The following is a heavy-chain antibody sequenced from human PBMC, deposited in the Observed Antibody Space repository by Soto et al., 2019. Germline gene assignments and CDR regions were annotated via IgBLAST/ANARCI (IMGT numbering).Heavy chain of an antibody. V-gene: IGHV1-69*13. Sequence: SVKVSCKASGGTFSSYAISWVRQAPGQGLEWMGGIIPIFGTANYAQKFQGRVTITADESTSTAYMELSSLRSEDTAVYYCARIRLNYYDSSGYYADYWGQGTLVTVSS. CDR2: IIPIFGTA. D-gene: IGHD3-22*01. CDR3: ARIRLNYYDSSGYYADY. CDR1: GGTFSSYA. J-gene: IGHJ4*02.